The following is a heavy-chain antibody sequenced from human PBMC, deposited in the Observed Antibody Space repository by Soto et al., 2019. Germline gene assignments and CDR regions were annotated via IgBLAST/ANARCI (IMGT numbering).Heavy chain of an antibody. D-gene: IGHD3-22*01. V-gene: IGHV4-30-2*01. CDR3: ARVEYDTEIYYYDH. J-gene: IGHJ5*02. CDR1: GGSIRRDAYA. CDR2: AYQSGGA. Sequence: QLQLQESGSGLVKPSQTLSLTCTGSGGSIRRDAYAWSWIRQPPGKGLVWIGYAYQSGGAYYDPTLESRVTIAPDTSRNEFSLKLTSVTAAATAVYFCARVEYDTEIYYYDHWGLGTLITVSP.